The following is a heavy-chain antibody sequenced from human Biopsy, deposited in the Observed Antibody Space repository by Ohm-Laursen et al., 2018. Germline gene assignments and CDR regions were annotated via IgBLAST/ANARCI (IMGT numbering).Heavy chain of an antibody. CDR1: GFNFSAYG. CDR3: VTDRLYDITKVRGIMTD. D-gene: IGHD3-10*01. Sequence: SLRLSCAASGFNFSAYGMHWVRQAPDKGLEWVALTWDDGSHQYYADSVKGRFTISRDNSKNSLYLHINTLRVEDTAVYYCVTDRLYDITKVRGIMTDWGQGTLVTVSS. J-gene: IGHJ4*02. V-gene: IGHV3-33*01. CDR2: TWDDGSHQ.